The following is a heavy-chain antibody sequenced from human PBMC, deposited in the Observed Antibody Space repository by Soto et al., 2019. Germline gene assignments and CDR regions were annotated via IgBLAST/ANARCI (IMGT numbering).Heavy chain of an antibody. CDR1: GGSISSYY. CDR3: ARDGSDSYGLDV. CDR2: IYNGGNT. Sequence: SETLSLTCTVSGGSISSYYWGWIRQSAGKGLEWIGRIYNGGNTQYNPSLKSRVTMSADTSKNQFSLRLNSVTAADTAVYYCARDGSDSYGLDVWGQGTTVTVSS. J-gene: IGHJ6*02. V-gene: IGHV4-4*07. D-gene: IGHD3-10*01.